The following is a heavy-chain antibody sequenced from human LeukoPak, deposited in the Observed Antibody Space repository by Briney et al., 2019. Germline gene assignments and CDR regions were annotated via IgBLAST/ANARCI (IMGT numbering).Heavy chain of an antibody. CDR3: ARHYGP. CDR1: GGSISGSSYY. Sequence: PSGTLSLTCTVSGGSISGSSYYWGWIRQPPGKGLEWTGSIYYSGSTYYNPSLKSRVTISVDTSKNQFSLKLNSVTATDMAVYYCARHYGPWGQGTLVTVSS. V-gene: IGHV4-39*01. D-gene: IGHD3-10*01. CDR2: IYYSGST. J-gene: IGHJ4*02.